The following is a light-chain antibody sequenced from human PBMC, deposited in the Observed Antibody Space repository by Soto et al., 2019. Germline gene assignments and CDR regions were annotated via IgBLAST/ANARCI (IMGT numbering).Light chain of an antibody. Sequence: DIQMTQSPSSLSASVGDRVTITCLASQSISGWLAWYQQKPGKAPKLLIYEASTLESGDPSRFSGNGTGSEFILTVNSLQTAEFASFCCAQYNMYPYAFGQGHKLEIK. J-gene: IGKJ2*01. CDR1: QSISGW. V-gene: IGKV1-5*03. CDR3: AQYNMYPYA. CDR2: EAS.